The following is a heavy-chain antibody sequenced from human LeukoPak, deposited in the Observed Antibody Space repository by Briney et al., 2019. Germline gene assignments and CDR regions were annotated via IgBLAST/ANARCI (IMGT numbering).Heavy chain of an antibody. V-gene: IGHV4-31*03. CDR2: IYYSGST. J-gene: IGHJ4*02. Sequence: PSETLSLTCTVSGGSISSGGYSWSWIRQHPGKGLEWIGYIYYSGSTFYNPSLKSRVTISIDTSKNQFSLKLSSVTAADTAVYYCAREGWGYYFDFWGQGTLVTVSS. CDR1: GGSISSGGYS. D-gene: IGHD7-27*01. CDR3: AREGWGYYFDF.